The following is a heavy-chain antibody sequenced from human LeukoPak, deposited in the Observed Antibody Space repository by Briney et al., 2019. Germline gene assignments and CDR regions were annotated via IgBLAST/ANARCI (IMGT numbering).Heavy chain of an antibody. CDR3: ARARYGSGSSVYYYYYYMDV. CDR2: IYYSGST. J-gene: IGHJ6*03. CDR1: GGSISSSSYY. Sequence: SETLSLTCTVSGGSISSSSYYWGWIRQPPGKGLEWIGSIYYSGSTYYNPSLKSRVTISVDTSKNQFSLKLSSVTAADTAVYYCARARYGSGSSVYYYYYYMDVWGKGTTVTVSS. D-gene: IGHD3-10*01. V-gene: IGHV4-39*07.